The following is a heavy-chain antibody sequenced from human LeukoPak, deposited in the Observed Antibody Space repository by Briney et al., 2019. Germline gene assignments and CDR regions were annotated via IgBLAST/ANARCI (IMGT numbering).Heavy chain of an antibody. CDR3: AKMGKTENHYGSGRFSYYMDV. D-gene: IGHD3-10*01. V-gene: IGHV3-30*02. CDR1: GFTFSTYG. CDR2: IRSDGINK. J-gene: IGHJ6*03. Sequence: PGGSLRLSCAASGFTFSTYGMHWVRQAPGKGLEWVAFIRSDGINKYYADSVKGRFTISRDNSKNTLYLQMNSLRAEDTAVYYCAKMGKTENHYGSGRFSYYMDVWGKGTTVTISS.